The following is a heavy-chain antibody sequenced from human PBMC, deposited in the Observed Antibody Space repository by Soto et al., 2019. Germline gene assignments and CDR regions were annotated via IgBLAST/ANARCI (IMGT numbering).Heavy chain of an antibody. CDR1: GFTFSSFA. CDR2: ISSDVVNY. V-gene: IGHV3-30-3*01. Sequence: QVQLVESGGGVVQPGRSVRLSCAASGFTFSSFAMHWVRQAPGKGLEWLAVISSDVVNYYYAESVKGRFTISRDNSKNKPYLQMNSLRNEDTAVHYCARGGAWTPEGLGYWGQGTLVTVSS. CDR3: ARGGAWTPEGLGY. D-gene: IGHD3-9*01. J-gene: IGHJ4*02.